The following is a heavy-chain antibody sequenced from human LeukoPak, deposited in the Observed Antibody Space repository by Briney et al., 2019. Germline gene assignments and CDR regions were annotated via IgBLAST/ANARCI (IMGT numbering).Heavy chain of an antibody. CDR3: AICLRGYAYGRIKAGFDY. CDR2: VNHSGST. J-gene: IGHJ4*02. Sequence: PSETLSLTCTVYDESFSAYYWSWIRQPPGKGLEWIGEVNHSGSTNYTPSLKSRVTISVDTSKNQFSLKLSSVTAADTAVYYCAICLRGYAYGRIKAGFDYWGQGTLVTVSS. V-gene: IGHV4-34*01. D-gene: IGHD5-18*01. CDR1: DESFSAYY.